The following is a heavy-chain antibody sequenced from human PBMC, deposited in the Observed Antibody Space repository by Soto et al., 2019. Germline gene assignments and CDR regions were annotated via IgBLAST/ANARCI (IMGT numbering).Heavy chain of an antibody. CDR3: ASFYDSSGYYLPYYYYYGMDV. Sequence: ASVKVSCKASGYTFSSYGIHWVRQAPGQGLEWMGWISAYNGNTNYAQKFQGRVTLTTDTSTGTAYMDLRSLRSDDTAVYYCASFYDSSGYYLPYYYYYGMDVWGQGTTVTVSS. V-gene: IGHV1-18*01. CDR2: ISAYNGNT. CDR1: GYTFSSYG. J-gene: IGHJ6*02. D-gene: IGHD3-22*01.